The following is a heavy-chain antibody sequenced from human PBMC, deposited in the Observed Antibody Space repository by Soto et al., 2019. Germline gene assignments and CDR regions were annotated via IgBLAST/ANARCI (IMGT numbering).Heavy chain of an antibody. CDR1: GYTFTHYY. J-gene: IGHJ4*02. CDR3: ATLTWPSHSSDRSGYPGY. D-gene: IGHD3-22*01. CDR2: INPSGGGT. Sequence: QVQLVQSGAEVKKPGASVKVSCKASGYTFTHYYIHWVRQAPGQGLEWMGLINPSGGGTIYAQKFQCRVTMTTDTSTTPVSMEVSSLTSDDTAVYYCATLTWPSHSSDRSGYPGYWGQGTLVTVSS. V-gene: IGHV1-46*01.